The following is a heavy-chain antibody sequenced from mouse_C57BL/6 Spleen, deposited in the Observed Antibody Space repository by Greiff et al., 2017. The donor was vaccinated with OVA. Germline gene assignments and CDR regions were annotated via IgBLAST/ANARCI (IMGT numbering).Heavy chain of an antibody. CDR1: GYTFTDYE. D-gene: IGHD3-2*02. CDR2: IDPETGGT. J-gene: IGHJ2*01. Sequence: VQLQQSGAELVRPGASVTLSCKASGYTFTDYEMHWVKQTPVHGLEWIGAIDPETGGTAYNQKFKGKAILTADKSSSTAYMELRSLTSEDSAVYYCTGPAQATPDYWGQGTTLTVSS. V-gene: IGHV1-15*01. CDR3: TGPAQATPDY.